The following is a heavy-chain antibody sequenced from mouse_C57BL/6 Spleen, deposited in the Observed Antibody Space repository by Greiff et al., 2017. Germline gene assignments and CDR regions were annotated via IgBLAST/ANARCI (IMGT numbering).Heavy chain of an antibody. V-gene: IGHV10-3*01. CDR2: IRSKSSNYAT. D-gene: IGHD2-5*01. CDR1: GFTFNTYA. Sequence: DVMLVESGGGLVQPKGSLKLSCAASGFTFNTYAMHWVRQAPGKGLEWVARIRSKSSNYATYYADSVKDRFTISRDDSQSMLYLQMNNLKTEDTAMYYCVRDGPYYSNSGYFDVWGTGTTVTVSS. CDR3: VRDGPYYSNSGYFDV. J-gene: IGHJ1*03.